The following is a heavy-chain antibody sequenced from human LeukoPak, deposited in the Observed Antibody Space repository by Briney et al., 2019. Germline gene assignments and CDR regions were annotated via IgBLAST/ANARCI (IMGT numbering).Heavy chain of an antibody. J-gene: IGHJ5*02. CDR1: GGSISSDY. CDR2: IYTSGSN. Sequence: SETLSLTCTVSGGSISSDYWSWIRQPPGKGLEWIGYIYTSGSNHYNPSLKSRVTISGDTSKHQFPLKLSSVTAADTAVYYCARQKAGNCFDPWGQGTPVTVSA. D-gene: IGHD6-19*01. V-gene: IGHV4-4*09. CDR3: ARQKAGNCFDP.